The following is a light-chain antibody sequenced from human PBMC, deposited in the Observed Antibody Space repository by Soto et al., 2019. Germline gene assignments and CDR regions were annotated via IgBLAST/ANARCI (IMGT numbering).Light chain of an antibody. CDR3: SSYVGNNNVV. J-gene: IGLJ2*01. CDR2: EVN. Sequence: QSALTQPPSASGSPGQSVTISCTGTSSDVGAYNYVSWYQQHPGKAPKLMIYEVNKRPSGVPDRFSGSKSGNTASLTVSGLQAVDEADYYCSSYVGNNNVVFGGGTKLTVL. V-gene: IGLV2-8*01. CDR1: SSDVGAYNY.